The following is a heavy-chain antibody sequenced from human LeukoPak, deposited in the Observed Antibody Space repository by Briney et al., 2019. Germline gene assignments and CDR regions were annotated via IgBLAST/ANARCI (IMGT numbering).Heavy chain of an antibody. V-gene: IGHV3-66*01. D-gene: IGHD5-24*01. J-gene: IGHJ5*02. Sequence: GGSLRLSCAASGFTVSSNYMSWVRQAPGKGLEWVSVIDSGGSTNYADSVRGRFTISRDTSKNTLYLQMNSLRAEDTAVYSCARGGSDGHNPWGQGTLVTVSS. CDR1: GFTVSSNY. CDR2: IDSGGST. CDR3: ARGGSDGHNP.